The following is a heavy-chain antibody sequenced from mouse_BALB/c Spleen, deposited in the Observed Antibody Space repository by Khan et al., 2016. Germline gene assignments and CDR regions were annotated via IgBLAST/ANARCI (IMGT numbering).Heavy chain of an antibody. V-gene: IGHV3-2*02. Sequence: QLEESGPGLVKPSQSLSLTCTVTGYSITSDYAWNWIRQFPGNKLEWMGYISYSGSTSYNPSLKSRISITRDTSKNQFFLQLNSVTTEDTATXYCARALGMDYWGQGTSVTVSS. CDR3: ARALGMDY. CDR1: GYSITSDYA. J-gene: IGHJ4*01. D-gene: IGHD3-3*01. CDR2: ISYSGST.